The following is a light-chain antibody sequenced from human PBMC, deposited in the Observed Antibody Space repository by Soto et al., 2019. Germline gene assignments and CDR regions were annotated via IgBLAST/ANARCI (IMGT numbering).Light chain of an antibody. V-gene: IGKV1-5*03. J-gene: IGKJ2*01. Sequence: DIQMTQSPSTLSASVGDRVTITCRASQRMSGWLAWYQQKPGKAPRLLIQKTSSLESGVPSRFSGSGSGTEFTLTISSLQPDYSAPYYCLQDNSLHTFGQGTKLDIK. CDR1: QRMSGW. CDR2: KTS. CDR3: LQDNSLHT.